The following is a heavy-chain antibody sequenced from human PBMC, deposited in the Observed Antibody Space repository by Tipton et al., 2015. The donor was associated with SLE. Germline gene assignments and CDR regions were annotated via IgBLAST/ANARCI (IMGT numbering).Heavy chain of an antibody. CDR1: GGSIGSGSYY. Sequence: TLSLTCTVSGGSIGSGSYYWSWIRQPAGKGLEWIGRIYTSGSTNYNPSLKSRVTISVDTSKNQFPLKLSSGTAADTAVYYCARGAGDDYYYYYMDVWGKGTTVTVSS. V-gene: IGHV4-61*02. CDR3: ARGAGDDYYYYYMDV. J-gene: IGHJ6*03. CDR2: IYTSGST. D-gene: IGHD7-27*01.